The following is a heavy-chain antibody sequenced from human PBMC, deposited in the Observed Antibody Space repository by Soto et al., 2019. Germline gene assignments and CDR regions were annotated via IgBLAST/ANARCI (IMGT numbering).Heavy chain of an antibody. D-gene: IGHD3-16*02. J-gene: IGHJ6*03. CDR1: GFTFSSYW. Sequence: EVQLVESGGGLVQPGGSLRLSCAASGFTFSSYWMSWVRQAPGKGLEWVANIKQDGSEKYYVDSVKGRFTISRDNAKNSLYLQMNSLRAEDTAVYYCARVVSSAGELSLYDYYYMDVWGKGTTVTVSS. CDR3: ARVVSSAGELSLYDYYYMDV. V-gene: IGHV3-7*01. CDR2: IKQDGSEK.